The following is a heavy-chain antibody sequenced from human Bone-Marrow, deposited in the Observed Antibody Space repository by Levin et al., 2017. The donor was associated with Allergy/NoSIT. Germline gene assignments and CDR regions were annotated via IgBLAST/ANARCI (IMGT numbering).Heavy chain of an antibody. V-gene: IGHV3-73*01. Sequence: PGGSLRLSCAASGFTFSDSAIHWVRQASGKGLEWVGRIRSKPNNYATEYAASVKDRFTISRDDSKNTAYLQMNSLKIEDTAVYYCIRIYYESSDSPLDWGQGTLVTVSS. CDR1: GFTFSDSA. CDR3: IRIYYESSDSPLD. D-gene: IGHD3-22*01. CDR2: IRSKPNNYAT. J-gene: IGHJ4*02.